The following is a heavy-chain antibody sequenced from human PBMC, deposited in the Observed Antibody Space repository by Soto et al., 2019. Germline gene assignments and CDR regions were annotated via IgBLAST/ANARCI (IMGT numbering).Heavy chain of an antibody. J-gene: IGHJ3*02. Sequence: QVQLVESGGGVVQPGRSLRLSCAASGFTFSSYGMHWVRQAPGKGLEWVAVISYDGSNKYYADSVKGRFTISRDNSKNPLDLQKNSLRAEATAVYYWEKEHGQGGDAFDIWGQVTIVTVSS. D-gene: IGHD3-16*01. CDR1: GFTFSSYG. V-gene: IGHV3-30*18. CDR2: ISYDGSNK. CDR3: EKEHGQGGDAFDI.